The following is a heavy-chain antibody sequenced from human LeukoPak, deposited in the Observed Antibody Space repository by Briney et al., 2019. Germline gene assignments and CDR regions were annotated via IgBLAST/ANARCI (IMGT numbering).Heavy chain of an antibody. J-gene: IGHJ4*02. CDR2: ISGSGGST. Sequence: GGSLRLSCAASGFTFSSYAMSWVRQAPGKGLEWVSAISGSGGSTYYADSVKGGFTISRDNSKNRMYMQMNSLRAEDTAVYYCAKVGGGVTAIRGYFDYWGQGTLVTVSS. V-gene: IGHV3-23*01. CDR1: GFTFSSYA. D-gene: IGHD2-21*02. CDR3: AKVGGGVTAIRGYFDY.